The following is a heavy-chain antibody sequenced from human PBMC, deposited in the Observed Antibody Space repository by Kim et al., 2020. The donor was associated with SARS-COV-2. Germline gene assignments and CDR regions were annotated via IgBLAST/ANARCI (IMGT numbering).Heavy chain of an antibody. V-gene: IGHV3-53*04. CDR3: AKNLASDHEER. CDR2: IFDDGTT. Sequence: GGSLRLSCAASGFPISRSYMTWVRQAPGKGLEWVSVIFDDGTTFYRDSVKGRFSISRHISKNTLYLQMNSLRFEDAAVYYCAKNLASDHEERWGQGTLVTVSS. CDR1: GFPISRSY. J-gene: IGHJ4*02. D-gene: IGHD3-3*02.